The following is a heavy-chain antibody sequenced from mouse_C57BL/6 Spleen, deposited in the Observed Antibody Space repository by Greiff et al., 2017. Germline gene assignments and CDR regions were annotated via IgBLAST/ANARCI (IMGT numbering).Heavy chain of an antibody. Sequence: VQLQQPGAELVRPGSSVKLSCKASGYTFTSYWMHWVKQRPIQGLEWIGNIDPSDSETHYNQKFKDKDTLTVDKSASTAYMQLSSLTSEDSAVYYCARGYGHYDYAMDYWGQGTSLTVSS. CDR3: ARGYGHYDYAMDY. CDR2: IDPSDSET. CDR1: GYTFTSYW. V-gene: IGHV1-52*01. D-gene: IGHD2-10*02. J-gene: IGHJ4*01.